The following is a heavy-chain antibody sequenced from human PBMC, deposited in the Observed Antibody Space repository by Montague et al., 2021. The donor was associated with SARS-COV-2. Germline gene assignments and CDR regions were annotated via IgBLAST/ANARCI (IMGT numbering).Heavy chain of an antibody. CDR3: ARIPVGSKYYFDF. J-gene: IGHJ4*02. CDR1: GDSVSSNIVR. CDR2: THYRFKWYN. V-gene: IGHV6-1*01. Sequence: CAISGDSVSSNIVRRNWIRQSSSIGLHWLRRTHYRFKWYNDYAEXVKSRITIDPDTSKHQFSLHLNSVTPEDTAVYYCARIPVGSKYYFDFWGKGTLVTVSS. D-gene: IGHD2-2*01.